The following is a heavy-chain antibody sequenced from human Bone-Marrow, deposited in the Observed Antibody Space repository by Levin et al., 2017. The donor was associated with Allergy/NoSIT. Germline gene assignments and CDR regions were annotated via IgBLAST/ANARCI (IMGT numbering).Heavy chain of an antibody. CDR1: GFTFSSFW. CDR3: AKDVAGRSGF. J-gene: IGHJ4*02. CDR2: IDNSGSFS. V-gene: IGHV3-74*01. D-gene: IGHD2-15*01. Sequence: GESLKISCAASGFTFSSFWMHWVRQAPGKRLVWVSRIDNSGSFSDYADSVKGRFTISRDNAKNTLYLQMNRLSVEDTAVYYCAKDVAGRSGFWGQGTLVTVSS.